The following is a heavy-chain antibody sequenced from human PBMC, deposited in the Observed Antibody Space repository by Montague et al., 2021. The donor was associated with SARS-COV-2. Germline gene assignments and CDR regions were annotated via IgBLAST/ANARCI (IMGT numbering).Heavy chain of an antibody. CDR2: IYYSGST. D-gene: IGHD6-13*01. CDR1: GGSISSSSYY. J-gene: IGHJ6*02. CDR3: ARVGRQQLVRLSGMDV. Sequence: SETLSLTCTVSGGSISSSSYYWGWIRQPPGKGLEWFGSIYYSGSTYYNPSLKSRVTISVGTSKNQFSLKLSSVTAADTAVYYCARVGRQQLVRLSGMDVWGQGTTVTVSS. V-gene: IGHV4-39*07.